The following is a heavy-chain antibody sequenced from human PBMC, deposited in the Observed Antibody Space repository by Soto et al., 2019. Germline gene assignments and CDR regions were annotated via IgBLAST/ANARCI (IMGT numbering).Heavy chain of an antibody. J-gene: IGHJ6*02. CDR3: ARGGYYDSSGSRNYHYYGMDA. CDR1: GGTFSSYA. Sequence: SVKVSCKASGGTFSSYAISWVRQAPGQGLEWMGGIIPIFGTANYAQNLQGRVTMTTDTSTRTAYMELRSLRSDDTAVYYCARGGYYDSSGSRNYHYYGMDAWGQGTTVTVSS. V-gene: IGHV1-69*05. D-gene: IGHD3-22*01. CDR2: IIPIFGTA.